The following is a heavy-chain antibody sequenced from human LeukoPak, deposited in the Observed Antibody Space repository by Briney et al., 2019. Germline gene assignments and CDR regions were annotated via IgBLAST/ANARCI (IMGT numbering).Heavy chain of an antibody. CDR2: IYPSGST. D-gene: IGHD6-6*01. CDR1: GGSISSSSYY. V-gene: IGHV4-61*09. J-gene: IGHJ4*02. Sequence: SSETLSLTCTVSGGSISSSSYYWSWIRQPAGKGLDWVGHIYPSGSTNYNPSLKSRVTISIDTAKNQFSLKLSSVTAADSAVYYCAREGQQLVPPFDYWGQGTLVTVSS. CDR3: AREGQQLVPPFDY.